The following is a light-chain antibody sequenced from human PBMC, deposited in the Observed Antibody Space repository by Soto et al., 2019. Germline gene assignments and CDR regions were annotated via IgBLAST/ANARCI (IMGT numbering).Light chain of an antibody. CDR3: CSSAASPYV. CDR2: EGS. CDR1: SSDVGSYNF. V-gene: IGLV2-23*01. J-gene: IGLJ1*01. Sequence: QSALTQPASVSGSPGQSITISCTGTSSDVGSYNFVSWYQQHPGKAPKLMIYEGSKRPSGVSHRFSGSKSGNTASLTISGLQAEDAADYYCCSSAASPYVFGTGTKVTVL.